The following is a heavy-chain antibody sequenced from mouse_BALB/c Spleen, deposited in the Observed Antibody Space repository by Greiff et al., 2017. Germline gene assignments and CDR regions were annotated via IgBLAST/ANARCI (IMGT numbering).Heavy chain of an antibody. Sequence: QVQLQQSGAELVRSGASVKMSCKASGYTFTSYNMHWVKQTPGQGLEWIGYIYPGNGGTNYNQKFKGKATLTADTSSSTAYMQISSLTSEDSAVYFCARGAYYGNYLDYWGQGTTLTVSS. CDR3: ARGAYYGNYLDY. D-gene: IGHD2-10*01. J-gene: IGHJ2*01. CDR1: GYTFTSYN. CDR2: IYPGNGGT. V-gene: IGHV1-12*01.